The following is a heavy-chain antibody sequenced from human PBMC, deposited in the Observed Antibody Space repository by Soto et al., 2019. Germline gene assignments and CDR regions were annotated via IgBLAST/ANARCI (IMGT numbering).Heavy chain of an antibody. CDR1: GYTFTSYA. D-gene: IGHD2-15*01. J-gene: IGHJ6*02. CDR2: INDGNGNT. CDR3: PINGGNPRYYGMGV. Sequence: QVQLVQSGAEVKKPGASVKVSCKASGYTFTSYAMHLVRQAPGQRLAWMGWINDGNGNTKYSQKFQVRVTITRDTSASTAYTELSSLRSEDTAVYYCPINGGNPRYYGMGVWGQGTTVTGS. V-gene: IGHV1-3*01.